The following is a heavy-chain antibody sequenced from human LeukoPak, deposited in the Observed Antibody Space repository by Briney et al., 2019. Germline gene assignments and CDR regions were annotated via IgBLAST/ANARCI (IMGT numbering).Heavy chain of an antibody. V-gene: IGHV4-59*01. CDR1: GASINNNF. J-gene: IGHJ4*02. CDR3: ASGGLYCSGGSCYSGYYFDY. D-gene: IGHD2-15*01. CDR2: IYSSGSA. Sequence: SETLSLTCTVSGASINNNFWTWIRQPPGKGLEWIGYIYSSGSANYNPSLKSRVTISVDTSKNQFSLKLSSVTAADTAVYYCASGGLYCSGGSCYSGYYFDYWGQGTLVTVSS.